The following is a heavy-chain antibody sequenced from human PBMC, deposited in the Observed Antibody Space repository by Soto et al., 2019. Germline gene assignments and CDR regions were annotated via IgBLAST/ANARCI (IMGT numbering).Heavy chain of an antibody. Sequence: QVQLVESGGGVVQPGRSLRLSCAASGFTFSSYAMHWVRQAPGKGLEWVAVISYDGSNKYYADSVKGRFTISRDNSKNTLYLQMNSLRAEDTAVYYCARDKRQWLDYWGQGTLVTVSS. D-gene: IGHD6-19*01. CDR3: ARDKRQWLDY. CDR2: ISYDGSNK. J-gene: IGHJ4*02. V-gene: IGHV3-30-3*01. CDR1: GFTFSSYA.